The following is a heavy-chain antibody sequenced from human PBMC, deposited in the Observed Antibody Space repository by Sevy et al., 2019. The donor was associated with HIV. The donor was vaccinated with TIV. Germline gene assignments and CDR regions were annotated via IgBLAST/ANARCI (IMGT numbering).Heavy chain of an antibody. Sequence: SETLSLTCNVSGDSFSSYYWNWIRQPAGKGLEWIGRIYASGSTNYNPPLKSRVTMSVDRSKNQFSLKLSSVAAADTAVYYCARGATALDYWGQGTLVTVSS. CDR3: ARGATALDY. CDR2: IYASGST. J-gene: IGHJ4*02. V-gene: IGHV4-4*07. CDR1: GDSFSSYY. D-gene: IGHD2-2*03.